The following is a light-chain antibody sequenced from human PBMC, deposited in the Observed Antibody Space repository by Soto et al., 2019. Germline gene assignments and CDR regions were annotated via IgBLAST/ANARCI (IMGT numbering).Light chain of an antibody. CDR1: QSVSSN. Sequence: IVLTQSPATLSVSPGDTATLSCRANQSVSSNLAWYQQKPGQAPRLLIYGASTRATAIPARFSGSGSGTEFTLNITGLQSEDFAVYYCQQYKSWPYTFGQGTKLEIK. CDR2: GAS. V-gene: IGKV3-15*01. CDR3: QQYKSWPYT. J-gene: IGKJ2*01.